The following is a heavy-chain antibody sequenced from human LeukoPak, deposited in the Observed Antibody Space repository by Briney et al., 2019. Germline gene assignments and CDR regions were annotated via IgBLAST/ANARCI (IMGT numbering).Heavy chain of an antibody. J-gene: IGHJ4*02. CDR2: IRYDGSNK. CDR1: GFTFSSYG. CDR3: ATPYCSSTSCYTVYYFDY. D-gene: IGHD2-2*02. V-gene: IGHV3-30*02. Sequence: GGSLRLSCAASGFTFSSYGMHWVRQAPGKGLEWVAFIRYDGSNKYYADSVKGRFTISRDNSKNTLYLQMNCLRAEDTAVYYCATPYCSSTSCYTVYYFDYWGQGTLVTVSS.